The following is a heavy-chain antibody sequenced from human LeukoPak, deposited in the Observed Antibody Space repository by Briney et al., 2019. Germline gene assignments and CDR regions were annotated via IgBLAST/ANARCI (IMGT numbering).Heavy chain of an antibody. CDR2: IYYTGST. CDR3: VKSGGYGLIDY. Sequence: PSETLSLTCAVSGASISGSGYYLGWIRQPPGTGLEWLGNIYYTGSTYYNASLQSRVTISIDMSKNQFSLRLSSVTAADTAMYYCVKSGGYGLIDYWGQGTLVTVSS. CDR1: GASISGSGYY. D-gene: IGHD6-19*01. V-gene: IGHV4-39*01. J-gene: IGHJ4*02.